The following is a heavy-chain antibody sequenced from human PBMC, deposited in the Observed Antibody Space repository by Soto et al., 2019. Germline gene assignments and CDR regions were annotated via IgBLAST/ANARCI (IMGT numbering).Heavy chain of an antibody. D-gene: IGHD6-13*01. J-gene: IGHJ5*02. Sequence: QVQLVESGGGVVQSGRSLRLSCAASGFTFSTSGMHWIRQAPGKGLEWVAMISHDGGATYYVDSVKGRFTISRDTDKNTLHLQMDSLRPEDTGTYYCAKDWGSSGWYNGFDPWGQGTLVTVSS. CDR2: ISHDGGAT. CDR3: AKDWGSSGWYNGFDP. CDR1: GFTFSTSG. V-gene: IGHV3-30*18.